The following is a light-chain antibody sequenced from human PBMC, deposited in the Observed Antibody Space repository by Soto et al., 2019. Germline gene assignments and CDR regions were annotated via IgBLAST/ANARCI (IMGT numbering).Light chain of an antibody. Sequence: PGERSTLSCRASPSVTNYLAWYQKKPAQAPRLLIYDASNRATGIPARFSGSGSGTDLTLTISSLETEDFAVYYCQQRSNWPSLTFGGGTKVDIK. CDR2: DAS. CDR1: PSVTNY. J-gene: IGKJ4*01. V-gene: IGKV3-11*01. CDR3: QQRSNWPSLT.